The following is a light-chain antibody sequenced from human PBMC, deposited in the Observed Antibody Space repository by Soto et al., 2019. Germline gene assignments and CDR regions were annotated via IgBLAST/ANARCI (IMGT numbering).Light chain of an antibody. CDR2: QVS. CDR1: QSLVFRDGNTY. CDR3: MQPLQSWT. J-gene: IGKJ1*01. Sequence: DIVMTQSPVSLPVTLGQPASISCRSSQSLVFRDGNTYLNWFQQRPGQSPRRLIYQVSNRASGVPDRFSGSGSGTDFTLKISRVEAEDVGVYYCMQPLQSWTFGQGTKVDIK. V-gene: IGKV2-30*01.